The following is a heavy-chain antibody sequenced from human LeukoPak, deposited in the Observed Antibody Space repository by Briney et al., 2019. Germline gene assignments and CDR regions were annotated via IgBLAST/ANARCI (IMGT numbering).Heavy chain of an antibody. Sequence: SETLSLTCTVSGGSISSSSYYWGWIRQPPGKGLEWIGSIYYSGSTYYNPSLKSRVTISVDTSKNQFSLKLSSVTAADTAVYYCARQEVGATGNFDYWGQGTLVTVSS. D-gene: IGHD1-26*01. CDR3: ARQEVGATGNFDY. J-gene: IGHJ4*02. CDR1: GGSISSSSYY. CDR2: IYYSGST. V-gene: IGHV4-39*01.